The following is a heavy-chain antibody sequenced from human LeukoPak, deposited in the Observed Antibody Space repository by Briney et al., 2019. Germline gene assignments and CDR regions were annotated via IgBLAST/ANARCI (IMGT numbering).Heavy chain of an antibody. CDR2: IYSGGST. CDR3: ARAATGYLDDY. Sequence: GGSLRLSCAASGFTVSSNYMSWVRQAPGKGLEWVSVIYSGGSTYYADSVKGRFTISRDNSKNTLYLQMNSLRAEDTAVYYCARAATGYLDDYWGQGTLVTVSS. V-gene: IGHV3-66*01. D-gene: IGHD2-15*01. CDR1: GFTVSSNY. J-gene: IGHJ4*02.